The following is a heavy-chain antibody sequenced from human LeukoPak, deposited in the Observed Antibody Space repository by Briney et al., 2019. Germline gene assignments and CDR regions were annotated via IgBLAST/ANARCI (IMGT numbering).Heavy chain of an antibody. CDR3: ARLGSYSDH. CDR2: IHSSGST. V-gene: IGHV4-4*09. Sequence: SETLSLTCSVSDGSISSYYWSWIRQPPGKGLVWIGYIHSSGSTHYNPSLKSRVTTSLDTSKNHFSLKLSSVTAADTAVYYCARLGSYSDHWGQGTLVTVSS. D-gene: IGHD1-26*01. J-gene: IGHJ4*02. CDR1: DGSISSYY.